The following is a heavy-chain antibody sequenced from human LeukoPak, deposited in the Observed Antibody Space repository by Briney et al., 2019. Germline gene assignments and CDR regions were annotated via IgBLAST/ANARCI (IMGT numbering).Heavy chain of an antibody. Sequence: GGSLRLSCAASGFTFSSYEMNWVRQAPGKGLEWVSRTHWNSGSTRYVDSVKGRFTISRDNAKNSLYLQMNSLRPEDTAFYYCVRDGGLYKRGLDYYYYYMDVWGKGTTVTVSS. CDR3: VRDGGLYKRGLDYYYYYMDV. J-gene: IGHJ6*03. CDR1: GFTFSSYE. V-gene: IGHV3-20*04. D-gene: IGHD6-19*01. CDR2: THWNSGST.